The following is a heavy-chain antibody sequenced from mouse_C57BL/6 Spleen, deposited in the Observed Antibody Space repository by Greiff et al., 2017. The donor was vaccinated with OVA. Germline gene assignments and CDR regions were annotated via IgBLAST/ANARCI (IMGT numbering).Heavy chain of an antibody. CDR3: ARRCYYAMDY. CDR2: IDPSDSET. V-gene: IGHV1-52*01. Sequence: VQLQQPGAELVRPGSSVKLSCKASGYTFTSYWMHWVKQRPIQGLEWIGNIDPSDSETHYNQKFKDKATLTVDKSSSTAYMQLSSLTSEDSAVYYCARRCYYAMDYWGQGTSVTVSS. CDR1: GYTFTSYW. J-gene: IGHJ4*01.